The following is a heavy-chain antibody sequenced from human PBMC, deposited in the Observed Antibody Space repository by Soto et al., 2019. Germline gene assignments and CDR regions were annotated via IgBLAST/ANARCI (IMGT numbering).Heavy chain of an antibody. V-gene: IGHV1-18*01. J-gene: IGHJ4*02. CDR2: ISAYNGNT. CDR3: ARGGTPLDY. D-gene: IGHD2-15*01. Sequence: QVQLVQSGAEVKKPGASVKVSCKASGYTFTIFGISWVRQAPGQGLEWRGWISAYNGNTNYSQNFQGRVTMTTDTSTSPAYMARRSLRSDGTGVYYCARGGTPLDYWGQGTLVTVSS. CDR1: GYTFTIFG.